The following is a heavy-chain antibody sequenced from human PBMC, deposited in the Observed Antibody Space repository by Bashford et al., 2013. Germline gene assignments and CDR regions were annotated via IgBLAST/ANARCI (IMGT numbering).Heavy chain of an antibody. CDR1: GGSFSGYY. V-gene: IGHV4-34*01. Sequence: SETLSLTCAVYGGSFSGYYWSWIRQPPGKGLEWIGEINHSGSTNYNPSLKSRVTISVDTSKNQFSLKLSSVTAADTAVYYCARWLSGDFDAFDIWGQGTMVTVSS. CDR2: INHSGST. D-gene: IGHD2-21*02. J-gene: IGHJ3*02. CDR3: ARWLSGDFDAFDI.